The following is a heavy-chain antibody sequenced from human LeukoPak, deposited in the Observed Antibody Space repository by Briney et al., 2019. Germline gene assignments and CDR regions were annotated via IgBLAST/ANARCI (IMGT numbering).Heavy chain of an antibody. CDR2: IWYDGSNK. J-gene: IGHJ6*02. D-gene: IGHD2-15*01. CDR1: GFIFSSYG. Sequence: PGRSLRLSCAASGFIFSSYGMHWVRQAPGKGLEWVAIIWYDGSNKYYADSVKGRFTLSRDTSKNTLYLQMNSLRAEDTAVYYCARAGYHNYYGMDVWGQGTTVTVSS. V-gene: IGHV3-33*01. CDR3: ARAGYHNYYGMDV.